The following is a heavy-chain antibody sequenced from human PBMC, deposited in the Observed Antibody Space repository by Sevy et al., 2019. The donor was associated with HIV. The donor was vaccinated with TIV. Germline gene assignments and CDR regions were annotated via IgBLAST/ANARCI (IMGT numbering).Heavy chain of an antibody. V-gene: IGHV3-23*01. D-gene: IGHD2-8*01. CDR3: AREGCTKPHDY. Sequence: GGSLRLSCAASGFTFSKYSMSWVRQPPGKGLEWVSTLSFGCGEINYADSVKDRFTIPRDNSKSSVYLQMNNLRPEDTAVYYCAREGCTKPHDYWGQGTLVTVSS. CDR2: LSFGCGEI. J-gene: IGHJ4*02. CDR1: GFTFSKYS.